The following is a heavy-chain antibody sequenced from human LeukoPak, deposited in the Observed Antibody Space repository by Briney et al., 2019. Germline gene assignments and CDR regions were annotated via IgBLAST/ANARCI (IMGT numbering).Heavy chain of an antibody. CDR1: GGSITGYY. D-gene: IGHD3-9*01. V-gene: IGHV4-34*01. Sequence: SETLSLTCAVYGGSITGYYWSWIRQTPGRGLEWVGEIHYTGATSYNPSLKSRATISTDTSKNQLSLRLSSVTAADTAVYYCARGNILTGYCFDFWGQGALVTVSS. CDR2: IHYTGAT. J-gene: IGHJ4*02. CDR3: ARGNILTGYCFDF.